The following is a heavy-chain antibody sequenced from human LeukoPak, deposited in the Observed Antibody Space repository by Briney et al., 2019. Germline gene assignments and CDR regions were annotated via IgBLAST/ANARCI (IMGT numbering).Heavy chain of an antibody. J-gene: IGHJ4*02. CDR3: ARQYGSGSSYTPVVDL. CDR2: IYYSGST. Sequence: SETLSLTCTVSGGSISSHYYWIWIRQPPGKGLEWIGSIYYSGSTYYNPSLKSRVTISVDTSKNQFSLKLNSLTAAETAVYYCARQYGSGSSYTPVVDLWGQGTLVTVSS. D-gene: IGHD3-10*01. CDR1: GGSISSHYY. V-gene: IGHV4-39*01.